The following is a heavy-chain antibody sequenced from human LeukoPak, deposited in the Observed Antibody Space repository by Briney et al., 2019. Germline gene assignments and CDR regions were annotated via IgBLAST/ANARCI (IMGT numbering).Heavy chain of an antibody. CDR1: GGSFSGYY. J-gene: IGHJ4*02. D-gene: IGHD6-19*01. Sequence: SETLSLTCAVYGGSFSGYYWSWIRQPPGKGLEWIGEINHSGSTNYNPSLKSRVTISVDTSKNHFSLKLSSVTAADTAVYYCTTTTRGWYGVGDYWGQGTLVTVSS. CDR2: INHSGST. V-gene: IGHV4-34*01. CDR3: TTTTRGWYGVGDY.